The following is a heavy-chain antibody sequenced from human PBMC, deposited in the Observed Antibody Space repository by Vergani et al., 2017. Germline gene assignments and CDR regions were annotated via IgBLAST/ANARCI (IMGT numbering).Heavy chain of an antibody. CDR2: MDYNGRA. Sequence: QLQLQESGPGLVKPSGTLSLTCSVTGGSFFNSRYYWGWIRQPPGKGLEWIGSMDYNGRAYYTPSLRRRVAISIDTSKNQFSLKLSSVTAADTAVYHCARTMLRYFDWLVDNWGQGTLVTVSS. V-gene: IGHV4-39*01. CDR3: ARTMLRYFDWLVDN. D-gene: IGHD3-9*01. J-gene: IGHJ4*02. CDR1: GGSFFNSRYY.